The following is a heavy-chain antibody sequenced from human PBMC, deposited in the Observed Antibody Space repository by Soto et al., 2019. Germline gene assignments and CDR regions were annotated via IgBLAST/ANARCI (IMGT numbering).Heavy chain of an antibody. J-gene: IGHJ6*02. D-gene: IGHD3-3*01. CDR3: ARPAQRNSRSGYPLEGGMDV. V-gene: IGHV1-2*02. CDR2: INPNSGGT. Sequence: ASVKVSCKASGYTLMDYYVHWVRQAPGQGLEWLGWINPNSGGTNYAQEFEGRVTMTRDTSIGTAYMELSRLRSGDTAVYYCARPAQRNSRSGYPLEGGMDVWGPGTTVTVSS. CDR1: GYTLMDYY.